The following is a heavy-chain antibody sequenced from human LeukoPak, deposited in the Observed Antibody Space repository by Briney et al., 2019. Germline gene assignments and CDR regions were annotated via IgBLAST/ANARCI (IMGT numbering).Heavy chain of an antibody. CDR3: AREVVAAPYYYYYMDV. J-gene: IGHJ6*03. CDR1: GGTFSSYA. Sequence: SVKVSCKASGGTFSSYAISWVRQAPGQGLEWMGGIIPIFGTANYAQKFQGRVTITTDESTSTAYMELSSLRSEDTAVYYCAREVVAAPYYYYYMDVWGKGTTVTVSS. CDR2: IIPIFGTA. V-gene: IGHV1-69*05. D-gene: IGHD6-13*01.